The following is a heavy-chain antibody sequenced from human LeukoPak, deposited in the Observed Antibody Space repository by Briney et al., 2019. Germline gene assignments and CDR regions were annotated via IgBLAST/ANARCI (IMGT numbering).Heavy chain of an antibody. CDR3: ARRQVGLRRDLWFDP. D-gene: IGHD2-15*01. Sequence: SETLSLTCTVSGGSIRSSSYNWGWIRQPPGKGLECIGSILYTGTTYYNPSLKSRVTMSVDTSKNQFSLKLSSVTAADTAVYYCARRQVGLRRDLWFDPWGQGTLVTVSS. J-gene: IGHJ5*02. V-gene: IGHV4-39*01. CDR1: GGSIRSSSYN. CDR2: ILYTGTT.